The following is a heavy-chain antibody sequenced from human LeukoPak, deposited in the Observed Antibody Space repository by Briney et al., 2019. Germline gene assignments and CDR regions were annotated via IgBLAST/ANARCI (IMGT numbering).Heavy chain of an antibody. CDR2: MNQDGSQK. J-gene: IGHJ4*02. D-gene: IGHD4-17*01. CDR3: ASDYGDYGEY. CDR1: GFTFSTYW. V-gene: IGHV3-7*01. Sequence: GGSLRLSCVVSGFTFSTYWMSWVRQAPGKGLEWVAYMNQDGSQKYYVDSVKGRFTISRDNVKSSLYLQMNSLRAEDTAVYYCASDYGDYGEYWGQGTLVTVSS.